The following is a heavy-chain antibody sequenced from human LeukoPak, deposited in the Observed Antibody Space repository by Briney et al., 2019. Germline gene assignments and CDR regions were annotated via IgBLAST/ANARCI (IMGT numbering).Heavy chain of an antibody. CDR1: GGSISSYY. D-gene: IGHD3-10*01. CDR3: ARAETYYYGSGSNNWFDH. J-gene: IGHJ5*02. Sequence: KPSETLSLTCTVSGGSISSYYWSWIRQPAGKGLEWIGRIYTSGSTNYNPSLKSRVTMSVDTSKNQFSLELSSVTAADTAVYYCARAETYYYGSGSNNWFDHWGQGTLVTVSS. CDR2: IYTSGST. V-gene: IGHV4-4*07.